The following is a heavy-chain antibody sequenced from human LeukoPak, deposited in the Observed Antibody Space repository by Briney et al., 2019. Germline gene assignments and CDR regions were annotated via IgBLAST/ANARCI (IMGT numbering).Heavy chain of an antibody. CDR3: AREMLAAAGGTTGWFDP. V-gene: IGHV1-46*01. CDR2: INPSGGST. Sequence: ASVKVSCKASGYTFTSYYMHWVRQAPGQGLEWMGIINPSGGSTSYAQKFQGRVTMTRDMSTSTVYMKLSGLRSEDTAVYYCAREMLAAAGGTTGWFDPWGQGTLVTVSS. J-gene: IGHJ5*02. CDR1: GYTFTSYY. D-gene: IGHD6-13*01.